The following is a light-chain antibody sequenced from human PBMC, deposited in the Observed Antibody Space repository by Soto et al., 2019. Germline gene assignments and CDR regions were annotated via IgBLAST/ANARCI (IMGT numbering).Light chain of an antibody. CDR1: SSNIGSNT. V-gene: IGLV1-44*01. CDR2: SNN. Sequence: QSVLTQPPSASGTPGQRVTISCSGSSSNIGSNTVNWYQQLPGTAPKLLIYSNNQRPSGVPDRFSGSKSGTSASLAISGLQSEDEADYYCAAWEDSLKGLVLGTGTKVPVL. J-gene: IGLJ1*01. CDR3: AAWEDSLKGLV.